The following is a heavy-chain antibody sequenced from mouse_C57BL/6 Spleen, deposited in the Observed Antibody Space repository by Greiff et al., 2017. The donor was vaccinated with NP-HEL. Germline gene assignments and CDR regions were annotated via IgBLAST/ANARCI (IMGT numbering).Heavy chain of an antibody. CDR2: IYPGSGST. CDR1: GYTFTSYW. J-gene: IGHJ2*01. D-gene: IGHD2-12*01. V-gene: IGHV1-55*01. Sequence: QVQLQQPGAELVKPGASVQMSCKASGYTFTSYWITWVKQRPGQGLEWIGDIYPGSGSTHSNAKLKSKATLTVDTSSSTSYMQLSSLTYEESAVYSSARESSYDVCFDYWGQGTTLTVSS. CDR3: ARESSYDVCFDY.